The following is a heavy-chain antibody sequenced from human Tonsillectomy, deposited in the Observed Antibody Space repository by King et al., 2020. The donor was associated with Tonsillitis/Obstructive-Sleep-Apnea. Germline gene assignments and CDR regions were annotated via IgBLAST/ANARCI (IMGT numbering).Heavy chain of an antibody. J-gene: IGHJ3*02. CDR2: IDHSGST. Sequence: VQLQQWGAGLLKPSETLSLPCAVYGGSFSGYYWSWIRQPPGKGLEWIGEIDHSGSTNYNPSLKSRVTISADTSKTQFSLKLSSVTAADTAVYYCAREISTDAFDIWGQGTMVTVSS. V-gene: IGHV4-34*01. CDR1: GGSFSGYY. CDR3: AREISTDAFDI.